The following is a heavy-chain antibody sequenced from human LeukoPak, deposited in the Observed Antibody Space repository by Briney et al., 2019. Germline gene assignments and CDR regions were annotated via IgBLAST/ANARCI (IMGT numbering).Heavy chain of an antibody. Sequence: SGGSLRLSCAASGFTFSSYWMRWVRQAPGKGLVWVSRINSDGSTTYYADSVKGRFTISRDNAKNTVYLQMNSLRAEDTAVYYCAKIQGYYFDYWGQGTLVTVSS. J-gene: IGHJ4*02. V-gene: IGHV3-74*01. CDR3: AKIQGYYFDY. D-gene: IGHD5-18*01. CDR1: GFTFSSYW. CDR2: INSDGSTT.